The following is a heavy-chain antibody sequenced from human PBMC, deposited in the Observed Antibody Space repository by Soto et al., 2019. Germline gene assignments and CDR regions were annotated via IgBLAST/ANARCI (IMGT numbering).Heavy chain of an antibody. Sequence: EVQLVESGGGLVQPGGSLTLSCAASGFTVSSNYMSWVRQAPGKGLEWVSVIYSGGSTYYADSVKGRFTISRDNSKSTLYLQMNSLRAEDTAVYYCAREVVDTAGYFDYWGQGTLVTVSS. D-gene: IGHD5-18*01. CDR2: IYSGGST. CDR3: AREVVDTAGYFDY. V-gene: IGHV3-66*01. CDR1: GFTVSSNY. J-gene: IGHJ4*02.